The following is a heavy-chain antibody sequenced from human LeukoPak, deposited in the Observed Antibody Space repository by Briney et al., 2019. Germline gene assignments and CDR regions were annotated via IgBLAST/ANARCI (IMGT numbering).Heavy chain of an antibody. V-gene: IGHV3-73*01. J-gene: IGHJ4*02. CDR3: TRLNLAAPGDS. Sequence: GGSLRLSCAASGFTFSGSAIHWVRQASGKGLEWVGRIRTKANSYGTTYGESVKGRFTISRDDSKSTTFLQMNSLKTEDTALYYCTRLNLAAPGDSWGQGTLVSVCS. CDR1: GFTFSGSA. D-gene: IGHD6-25*01. CDR2: IRTKANSYGT.